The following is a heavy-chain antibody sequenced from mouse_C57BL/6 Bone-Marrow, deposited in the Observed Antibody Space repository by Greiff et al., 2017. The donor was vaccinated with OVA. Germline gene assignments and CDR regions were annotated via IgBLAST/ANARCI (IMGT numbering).Heavy chain of an antibody. CDR3: ARLHYYGSSYLPFDY. CDR2: IWTGGGT. J-gene: IGHJ2*01. CDR1: GFSLTSYA. Sequence: VKLQESGPGLVAPSQILSITCTVSGFSLTSYAISWVRQPPGKGLEWLGVIWTGGGTNYNSALKSRLSISKDNSKSQVFLKMNSLQTDDTARYYCARLHYYGSSYLPFDYWGQGTTLTVSS. D-gene: IGHD1-1*01. V-gene: IGHV2-9-1*01.